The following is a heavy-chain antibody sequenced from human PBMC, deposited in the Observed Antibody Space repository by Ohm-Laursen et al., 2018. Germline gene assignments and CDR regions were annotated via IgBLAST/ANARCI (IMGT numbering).Heavy chain of an antibody. J-gene: IGHJ3*02. V-gene: IGHV4-59*01. Sequence: SETLSLTCTVSGGSISSFYWSWIRQPPGKGLEWIAYIYYTGSSNYNPSLKSRVTISVDTSKNHFSLKLSSVTAADTAVYYCARELAYYDSSGLDAFDIWGQGTMVTVSS. CDR3: ARELAYYDSSGLDAFDI. CDR1: GGSISSFY. CDR2: IYYTGSS. D-gene: IGHD3-22*01.